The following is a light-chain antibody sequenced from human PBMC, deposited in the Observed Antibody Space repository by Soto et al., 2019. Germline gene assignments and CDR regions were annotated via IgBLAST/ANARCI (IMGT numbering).Light chain of an antibody. V-gene: IGKV1-39*01. J-gene: IGKJ2*01. Sequence: DIQMTQSPSSLSASVGDRVTITCRASQSINSYLNWYQQKPGKAPKLLIYAASSLQSGVPSRFSGSGSGTDFTLTISSLQPEDFATYYCQQSYSNPHTFGQGTKLDIK. CDR1: QSINSY. CDR2: AAS. CDR3: QQSYSNPHT.